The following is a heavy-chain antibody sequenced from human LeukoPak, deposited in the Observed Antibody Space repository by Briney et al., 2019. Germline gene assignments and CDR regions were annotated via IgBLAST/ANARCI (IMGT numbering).Heavy chain of an antibody. CDR1: GFAVSANY. V-gene: IGHV3-53*01. CDR3: ARGVGATGF. D-gene: IGHD1-26*01. J-gene: IGHJ4*02. CDR2: IYSGGTT. Sequence: PGGSLRLSCAASGFAVSANYMTWVRQAPGRGLEWVSVIYSGGTTNYADSVKGRFTISRDNSKNTVYLQMNSLRAEDTAVYYCARGVGATGFWGQGTLCTVSS.